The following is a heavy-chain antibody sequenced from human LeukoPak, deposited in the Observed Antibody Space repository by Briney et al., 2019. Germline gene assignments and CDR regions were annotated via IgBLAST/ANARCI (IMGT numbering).Heavy chain of an antibody. CDR1: GFTSSSYT. V-gene: IGHV3-23*01. CDR2: ITTSDGNT. D-gene: IGHD7-27*01. CDR3: AKDGGLWVSAHWGDS. Sequence: GGSLRLSCAASGFTSSSYTMSWVRQAPGKGLEWVSTITTSDGNTYYADSVKGRFTVSRDNSKNTLYLQMNSLRAEDTAVYYCAKDGGLWVSAHWGDSWGRGTLVTVSS. J-gene: IGHJ4*02.